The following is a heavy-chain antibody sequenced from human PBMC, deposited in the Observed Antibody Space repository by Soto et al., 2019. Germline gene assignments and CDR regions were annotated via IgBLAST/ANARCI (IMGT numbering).Heavy chain of an antibody. CDR3: ARARGNYYGSGSYYYYYGMDV. J-gene: IGHJ6*02. Sequence: SVKVSCKASGGTFSSYAISWVRQAPGQGLEWMGGIIPIFGTANYAQKFQGRVTITADKSTSTAYMELSSLRSEDTAVYYCARARGNYYGSGSYYYYYGMDVWGQGTTVTVSS. D-gene: IGHD3-10*01. CDR1: GGTFSSYA. CDR2: IIPIFGTA. V-gene: IGHV1-69*06.